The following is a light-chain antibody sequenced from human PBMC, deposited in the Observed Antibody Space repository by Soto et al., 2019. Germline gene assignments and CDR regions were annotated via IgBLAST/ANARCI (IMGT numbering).Light chain of an antibody. Sequence: QSALTQPRSVSASPGQSVTISCTGTSSDVGRYDYVSWYQQHPGKAPKLMIYEVSNRPSGVSNRFSGSKSGNTASLTISGLQAEDEADYYCSSYTTSSTLVFGGGTKLTVL. CDR3: SSYTTSSTLV. J-gene: IGLJ3*02. V-gene: IGLV2-14*01. CDR1: SSDVGRYDY. CDR2: EVS.